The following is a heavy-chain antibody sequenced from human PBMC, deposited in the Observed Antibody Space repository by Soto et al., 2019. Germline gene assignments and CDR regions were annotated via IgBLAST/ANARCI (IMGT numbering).Heavy chain of an antibody. CDR1: GGTFSSYD. J-gene: IGHJ5*02. CDR2: IIPIFGTA. CDR3: ARDRYSSGWPFAP. V-gene: IGHV1-69*13. Sequence: SVKVSCKASGGTFSSYDINWVRQAPGQGLEWMGGIIPIFGTANYAQKFQGRVTITADESTSTAYMELSSLRSEDTAVYYCARDRYSSGWPFAPWGQGTRVTVSA. D-gene: IGHD6-19*01.